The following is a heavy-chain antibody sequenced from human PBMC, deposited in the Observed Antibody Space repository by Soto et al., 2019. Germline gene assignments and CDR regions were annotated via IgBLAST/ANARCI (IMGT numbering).Heavy chain of an antibody. CDR1: GYSFTSYW. J-gene: IGHJ6*02. CDR3: AGGGVRGVITRTRDYYGMDV. D-gene: IGHD3-10*01. V-gene: IGHV5-51*01. CDR2: IYPGDSDT. Sequence: PGESLKISCQGSGYSFTSYWIGRVRQMPGKGLEWMGIIYPGDSDTRYSPSFQGQVTISADKSISTAYLQWSSLKASDTAMYYCAGGGVRGVITRTRDYYGMDVWGQGTTVTVSS.